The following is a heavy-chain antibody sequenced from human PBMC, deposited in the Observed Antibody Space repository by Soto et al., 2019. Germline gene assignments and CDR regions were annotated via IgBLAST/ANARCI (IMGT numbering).Heavy chain of an antibody. CDR2: ISYDGSNK. Sequence: QVQLVESGGGVVQPGRSLRLSCAASGFTFSSYAMHWVRQAPGKGLEWVAVISYDGSNKYYADSVKGRFTISRDNSKYTLYLQMNSLRAEDTAVYYCAPAAAFGEFRFDYWGQGTLVTVSS. CDR1: GFTFSSYA. D-gene: IGHD3-10*01. J-gene: IGHJ4*02. V-gene: IGHV3-30-3*01. CDR3: APAAAFGEFRFDY.